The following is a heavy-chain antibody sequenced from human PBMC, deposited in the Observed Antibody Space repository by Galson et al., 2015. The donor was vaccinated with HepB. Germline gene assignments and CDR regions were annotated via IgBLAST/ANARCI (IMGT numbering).Heavy chain of an antibody. D-gene: IGHD3-22*01. CDR1: GYTFTSYG. Sequence: SVKVSCEASGYTFTSYGISWVRQAPGQGLEWMGWISAYNGNTNYAQKLQGRVTMTTDTSTSTAYMELRSLRSDDTAVYYCARGFLGDSSGPYGMDVWGQGTTVTVSS. V-gene: IGHV1-18*04. J-gene: IGHJ6*02. CDR3: ARGFLGDSSGPYGMDV. CDR2: ISAYNGNT.